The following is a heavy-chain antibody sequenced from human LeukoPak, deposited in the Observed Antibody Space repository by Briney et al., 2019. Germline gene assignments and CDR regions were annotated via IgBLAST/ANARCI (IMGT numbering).Heavy chain of an antibody. V-gene: IGHV1-69*13. CDR3: AKVQNEVVPIAMRGWFDP. CDR2: DMPMFNTS. J-gene: IGHJ5*02. D-gene: IGHD2-2*01. Sequence: GASVKVSCKASGGTFRNYIFSWVRQAPGQGLEWMGGDMPMFNTSNYAQKFQGRVTVIADENTSTVYMELSSLRSEDTAVYYCAKVQNEVVPIAMRGWFDPWGQGTLVAVSS. CDR1: GGTFRNYI.